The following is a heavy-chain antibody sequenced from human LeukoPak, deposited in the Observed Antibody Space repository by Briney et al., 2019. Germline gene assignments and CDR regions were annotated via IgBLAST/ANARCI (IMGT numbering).Heavy chain of an antibody. V-gene: IGHV4-34*01. CDR2: INHSGST. J-gene: IGHJ6*03. CDR1: GGSFSGYY. Sequence: SETLSLTCAVYGGSFSGYYWSWIRQPPGKGLEWIGEINHSGSTNYNPSLKSRVTISVDTSKNQFSLKLSSVTAADTAVYYCARRPGSSGWNYYYYYMDVWGKGTTVTTSS. D-gene: IGHD6-19*01. CDR3: ARRPGSSGWNYYYYYMDV.